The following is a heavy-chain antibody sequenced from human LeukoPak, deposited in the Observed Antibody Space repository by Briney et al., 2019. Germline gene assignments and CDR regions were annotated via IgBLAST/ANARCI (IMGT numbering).Heavy chain of an antibody. CDR3: ARDRGYSYGHTNYYYGMDV. CDR2: SYYSGST. Sequence: SETLSLTCTVSGGSISSYYWSLIRQPPGKGLEWIGYSYYSGSTNYNPSLKSRVTISVDTSKNQFSLKLSSVTAADTAVYYCARDRGYSYGHTNYYYGMDVWGQGTTVTVSS. V-gene: IGHV4-59*01. CDR1: GGSISSYY. J-gene: IGHJ6*02. D-gene: IGHD5-18*01.